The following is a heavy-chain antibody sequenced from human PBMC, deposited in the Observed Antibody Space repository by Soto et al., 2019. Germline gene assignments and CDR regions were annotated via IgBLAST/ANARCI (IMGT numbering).Heavy chain of an antibody. CDR2: ASARNTNT. D-gene: IGHD6-19*01. Sequence: EVQLLESGGGLVQPGGSLRLSCAASGFTFSSHLMSWVLQALGKGLEWVSAASARNTNTYYADSVRGRFTISRDNSKSTVYLQLDSPSVEDTAVYHCARDVTSHGPRGYSSAWYGWFDPWGQGTLVVVSS. CDR3: ARDVTSHGPRGYSSAWYGWFDP. CDR1: GFTFSSHL. V-gene: IGHV3-23*01. J-gene: IGHJ5*02.